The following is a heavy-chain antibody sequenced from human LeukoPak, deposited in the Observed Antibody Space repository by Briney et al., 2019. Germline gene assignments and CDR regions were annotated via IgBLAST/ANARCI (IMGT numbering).Heavy chain of an antibody. D-gene: IGHD1-26*01. Sequence: PSETLSLTCTVSGGFISSSNYYWDWIRQPPGKGLEWIGSIYYSGNTYYNPSLKGRVTISVDTSKNQFSLKLSSVTAADTAVYYCARVGGEWELVDYWGQGTLVAVSS. J-gene: IGHJ4*02. CDR2: IYYSGNT. CDR3: ARVGGEWELVDY. V-gene: IGHV4-39*07. CDR1: GGFISSSNYY.